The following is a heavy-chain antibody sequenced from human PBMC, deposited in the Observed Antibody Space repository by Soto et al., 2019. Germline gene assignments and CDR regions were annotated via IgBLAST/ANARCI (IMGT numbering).Heavy chain of an antibody. V-gene: IGHV1-2*04. CDR3: ARGGGCTNGVCRLQVPYYGMDV. J-gene: IGHJ6*02. CDR1: GYTFTGYY. D-gene: IGHD2-8*01. CDR2: INPNSGGT. Sequence: GASVKVSCKASGYTFTGYYMHWVRQAPGQGLEWMGWINPNSGGTNYAQKLQGWVTMTRDTSISTAYMELSRLRSDDTAVYYCARGGGCTNGVCRLQVPYYGMDVWGQGTTVTVSS.